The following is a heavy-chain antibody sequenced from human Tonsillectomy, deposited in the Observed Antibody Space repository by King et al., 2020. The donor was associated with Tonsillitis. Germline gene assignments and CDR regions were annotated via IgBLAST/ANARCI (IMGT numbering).Heavy chain of an antibody. CDR2: IPYDGSDK. CDR1: GLTFSNYP. J-gene: IGHJ4*02. V-gene: IGHV3-30*01. CDR3: ANLNSGSYSVFDY. Sequence: VQLVESGGGVVQPGRSLRLSCAASGLTFSNYPMHWVRQAPGKGLEWMTIIPYDGSDKYYADSVKGRFTVSRDNSKNTLYMQMNSLRAEDTAIYYCANLNSGSYSVFDYWGQGTLVTVSS. D-gene: IGHD1-26*01.